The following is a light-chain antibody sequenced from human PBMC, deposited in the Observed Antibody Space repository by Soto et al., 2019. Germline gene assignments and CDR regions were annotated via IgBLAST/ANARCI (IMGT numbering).Light chain of an antibody. CDR1: QSLSSNY. Sequence: EIVLTQFPGTLSLSPGERATLSCRASQSLSSNYLAWYQQKPGQAPRLLIYGASTRATAIPDRFSGSGSGTVFTLTISRLEPEDFAVYYCQQYAHSQTFGQGTKVEIK. CDR3: QQYAHSQT. CDR2: GAS. J-gene: IGKJ1*01. V-gene: IGKV3-20*01.